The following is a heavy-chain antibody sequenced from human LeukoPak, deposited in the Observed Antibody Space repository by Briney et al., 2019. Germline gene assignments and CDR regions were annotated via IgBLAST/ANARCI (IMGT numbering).Heavy chain of an antibody. CDR1: GYSFNSQG. J-gene: IGHJ3*02. CDR2: INTDSGNP. Sequence: GASVKVSCKASGYSFNSQGMNWVRQAPGQGLEWMGWINTDSGNPTYAQGFTGRLVFSLDSSVSTAYLQISNLMPEDTAKYYCARGILRFDIWGQGTMVIVSS. CDR3: ARGILRFDI. V-gene: IGHV7-4-1*02.